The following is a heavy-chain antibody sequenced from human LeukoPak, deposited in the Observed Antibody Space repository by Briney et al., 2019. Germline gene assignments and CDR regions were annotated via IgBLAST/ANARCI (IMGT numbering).Heavy chain of an antibody. CDR3: ARGKSLFDY. CDR1: GGSISSYY. CDR2: IYYSGST. J-gene: IGHJ4*02. Sequence: SETLSLTCTVSGGSISSYYWSWIRQPPGKGLEWIGYIYYSGSTNYNPSLKSRVTISVDTSKNQFSLKLSSVTAADTAVYYCARGKSLFDYWGQGTLVTVSS. V-gene: IGHV4-59*01.